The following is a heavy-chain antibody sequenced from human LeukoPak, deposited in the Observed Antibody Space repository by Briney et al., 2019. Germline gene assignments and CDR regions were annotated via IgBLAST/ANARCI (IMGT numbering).Heavy chain of an antibody. CDR3: AREDYDSSGYNWFDP. Sequence: PSETLSLTCAVSGGSISSGGYSWSWIRQPPGKGLEWTGYIYHSGSTYYNPSLKGRVTISVDRSKNQFSPKLSSVTAADTAVYYCAREDYDSSGYNWFDPWGQGTLVTVSS. CDR2: IYHSGST. D-gene: IGHD3-22*01. V-gene: IGHV4-30-2*01. CDR1: GGSISSGGYS. J-gene: IGHJ5*02.